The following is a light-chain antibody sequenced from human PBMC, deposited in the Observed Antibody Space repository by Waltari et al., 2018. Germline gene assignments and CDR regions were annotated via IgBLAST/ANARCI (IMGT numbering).Light chain of an antibody. CDR1: QTKREY. J-gene: IGKJ4*01. V-gene: IGKV1-39*01. Sequence: DIEMTQSPSSLSASVGESVTITCRARQTKREYLNWYQQKPGKAPKLLIYGASSLQSGVPSRFSGSGSGTDFTFSITSLQPEDSATYYCQQSYTFGGGTKVGIK. CDR3: QQSYT. CDR2: GAS.